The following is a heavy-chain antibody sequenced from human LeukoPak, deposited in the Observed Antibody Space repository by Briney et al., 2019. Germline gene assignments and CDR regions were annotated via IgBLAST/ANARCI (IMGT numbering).Heavy chain of an antibody. D-gene: IGHD2-15*01. CDR2: IYYSGST. J-gene: IGHJ4*02. V-gene: IGHV4-31*03. CDR1: GGSISSGGYY. Sequence: KPSQTLSLTYTVSGGSISSGGYYWSWIRQHPGKGLEWIGYIYYSGSTCYNPSLKSRVTISVDTSKNQFSLKLSSVTAADTAMYYCARGPGSYCSGGSCYSPYYWGQGALVTVSS. CDR3: ARGPGSYCSGGSCYSPYY.